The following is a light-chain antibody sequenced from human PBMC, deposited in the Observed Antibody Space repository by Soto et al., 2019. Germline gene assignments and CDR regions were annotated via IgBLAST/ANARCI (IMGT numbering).Light chain of an antibody. CDR3: QHPGGYPIG. CDR2: KAS. Sequence: DIQMTQSPSTLSASVGDRVTIACRANQNVSVWLAWYQQKPGTAPKLLIYKASILARGVPARFSGRGSGTDFTLTINSLQPDDFALYYCQHPGGYPIGFGGGTKVEIK. J-gene: IGKJ4*01. V-gene: IGKV1-5*03. CDR1: QNVSVW.